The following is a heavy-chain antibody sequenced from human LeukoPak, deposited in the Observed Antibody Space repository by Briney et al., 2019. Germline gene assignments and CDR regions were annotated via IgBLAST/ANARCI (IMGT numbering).Heavy chain of an antibody. Sequence: GRSLRLSCAASGFTFSSYSMNWVRQAPGKGLEWVSSISSSSSYIYYADSVKGRLTISRDNAKNSLYLQMNSLRAEDTAVYYCARGRSGYFDWSPSYWGQGTLVTVSS. V-gene: IGHV3-21*01. J-gene: IGHJ4*02. CDR2: ISSSSSYI. CDR3: ARGRSGYFDWSPSY. CDR1: GFTFSSYS. D-gene: IGHD3-9*01.